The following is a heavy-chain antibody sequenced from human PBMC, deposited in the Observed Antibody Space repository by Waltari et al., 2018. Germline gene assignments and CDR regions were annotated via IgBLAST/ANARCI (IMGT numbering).Heavy chain of an antibody. CDR1: GFPLRNHW. Sequence: EVQWVESGGGLVQPGGSLRLSCVASGFPLRNHWMHWVRQAPGKGLEWVAHIKPDGSQTDYVDSVKGRFAISRDNARNSLYLQMNSLRADDTAIYYCARDPARRADYWGQGTLVTVSS. V-gene: IGHV3-7*01. CDR2: IKPDGSQT. J-gene: IGHJ4*02. CDR3: ARDPARRADY.